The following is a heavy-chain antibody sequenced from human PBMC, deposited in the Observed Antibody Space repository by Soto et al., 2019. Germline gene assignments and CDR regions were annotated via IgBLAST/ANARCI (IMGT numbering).Heavy chain of an antibody. V-gene: IGHV3-30*03. CDR2: ISYDGSNK. CDR3: ARVRRSGGARSYYYGMDV. J-gene: IGHJ6*02. CDR1: GFTFSSYG. Sequence: PGGSLRLSCAASGFTFSSYGMHWVRQAPGKGLEWVAVISYDGSNKYYADSVKGRFTISRDNSKNTLYLQMNSLRAEDTAVYYCARVRRSGGARSYYYGMDVWGQGTTVTVSS. D-gene: IGHD6-6*01.